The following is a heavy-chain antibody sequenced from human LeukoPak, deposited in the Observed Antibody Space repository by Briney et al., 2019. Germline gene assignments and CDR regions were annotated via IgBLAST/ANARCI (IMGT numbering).Heavy chain of an antibody. J-gene: IGHJ6*02. V-gene: IGHV3-21*01. CDR1: GFTFSSYS. D-gene: IGHD4-17*01. Sequence: KPGGSLRLSCAASGFTFSSYSMNWVRQAPGKGLEWVSSISSSSSYIYYADSVKGRFTISRDNAKNSLYLQMNSLRAEDTAAYYCARPTVTTLSYYYYGMDVWGQGTTVTVSS. CDR3: ARPTVTTLSYYYYGMDV. CDR2: ISSSSSYI.